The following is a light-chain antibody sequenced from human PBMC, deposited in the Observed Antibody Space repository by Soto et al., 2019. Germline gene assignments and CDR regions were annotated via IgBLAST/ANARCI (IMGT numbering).Light chain of an antibody. CDR2: KAS. J-gene: IGKJ1*01. CDR3: QQYNSSPWT. CDR1: QSIGSW. Sequence: DIQMTQSPSTLSASVGDRVSITCRASQSIGSWLAWYHQKPGKAPKLLIYKASSLESGVPSRFSGTGSGTDFTLTISSLQPDDFATYYCQQYNSSPWTFGQGTKVEI. V-gene: IGKV1-5*03.